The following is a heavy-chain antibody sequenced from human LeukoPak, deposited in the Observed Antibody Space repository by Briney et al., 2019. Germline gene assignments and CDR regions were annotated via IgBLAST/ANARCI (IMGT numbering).Heavy chain of an antibody. CDR3: ARSPGYSGYDYVDAFDI. CDR2: VQNDGNIK. Sequence: GSLRLSCAASGRTFSSYAMHWVRQAPGKGLGGVAFVQNDGNIKYYADSVKGRFTISRDNSKNTLYLHMNSLRAEDTAVYYCARSPGYSGYDYVDAFDIWGQGTMVTVSS. D-gene: IGHD5-12*01. CDR1: GRTFSSYA. J-gene: IGHJ3*02. V-gene: IGHV3-30*02.